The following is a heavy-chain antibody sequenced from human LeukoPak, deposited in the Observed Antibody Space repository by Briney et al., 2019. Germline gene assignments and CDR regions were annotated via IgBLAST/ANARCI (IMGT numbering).Heavy chain of an antibody. CDR2: IYYSGST. V-gene: IGHV4-31*03. J-gene: IGHJ3*02. CDR3: ARMRVLPGYSLYYAFDI. D-gene: IGHD3-9*01. Sequence: PSQTLSLTCTVSGGSISSGGYYWSWIRQHPGKGLEWIGYIYYSGSTYYNPSLKSRVTISVDTSKNRFSLKLSSVTAADTAVYYCARMRVLPGYSLYYAFDIWGQGTMVTVS. CDR1: GGSISSGGYY.